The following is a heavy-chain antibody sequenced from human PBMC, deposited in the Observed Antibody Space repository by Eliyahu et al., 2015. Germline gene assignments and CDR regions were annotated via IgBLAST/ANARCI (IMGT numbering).Heavy chain of an antibody. Sequence: QVQLVQSGTEVKXPGASVKVXCXXXGYSFIDYYIXXVRQAPGQGLEWMGWINPNSGGTNYAQKFEGRVTMTRDTSITTAYMDLSSLTPDDTAVYYCARSASEDLDLWGRGTLVTVSS. CDR1: GYSFIDYY. CDR2: INPNSGGT. V-gene: IGHV1-2*02. CDR3: ARSASEDLDL. J-gene: IGHJ2*01.